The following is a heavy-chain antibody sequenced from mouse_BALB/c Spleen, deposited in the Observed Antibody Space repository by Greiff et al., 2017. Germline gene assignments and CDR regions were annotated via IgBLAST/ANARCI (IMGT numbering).Heavy chain of an antibody. Sequence: LQESGAELVRPGTSVKVSCKASGYAFTNYLIEWVKQRPGQGLEWIGVINPGSGGTNYNEKFKGKATLTADKSSSTAYMQLSSLTSDDSAVYFCARPDYGSSYWGQGTTLTVSS. D-gene: IGHD1-1*01. V-gene: IGHV1-54*01. J-gene: IGHJ2*01. CDR2: INPGSGGT. CDR3: ARPDYGSSY. CDR1: GYAFTNYL.